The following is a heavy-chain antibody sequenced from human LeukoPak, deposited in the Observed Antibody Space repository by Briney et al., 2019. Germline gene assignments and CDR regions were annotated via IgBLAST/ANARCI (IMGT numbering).Heavy chain of an antibody. CDR3: ARHRSDTVGTNGPDY. J-gene: IGHJ4*02. Sequence: GESLKISCKGSGYSFTSYWIGWVRQMPGKGLEWMGIIYPGDSDTRYSPSFQGQVTISADKSISTAYLQWSSLKASDTAMYYCARHRSDTVGTNGPDYWGQGTLVTVPS. CDR2: IYPGDSDT. D-gene: IGHD4-23*01. CDR1: GYSFTSYW. V-gene: IGHV5-51*01.